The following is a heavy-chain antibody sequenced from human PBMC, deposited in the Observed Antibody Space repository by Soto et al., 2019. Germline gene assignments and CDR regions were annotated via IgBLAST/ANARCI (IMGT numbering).Heavy chain of an antibody. V-gene: IGHV4-34*01. CDR2: INHSGST. CDR1: DWSGSEYY. Sequence: SETTSLTCGVYDWSGSEYYWSWIRKPPGKGLEWIGEINHSGSTNYNPSLKSRVTISVDTSKNQFSLKLSSVTAADTAVYYCARGGGRDGYYFDYWGQGTLVTVSS. D-gene: IGHD2-15*01. J-gene: IGHJ4*02. CDR3: ARGGGRDGYYFDY.